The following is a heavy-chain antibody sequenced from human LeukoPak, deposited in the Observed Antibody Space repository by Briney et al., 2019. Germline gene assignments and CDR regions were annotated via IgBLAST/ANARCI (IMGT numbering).Heavy chain of an antibody. D-gene: IGHD6-19*01. J-gene: IGHJ5*02. Sequence: SETLSLTCTVSGGSISSSSYYWGWIRQPPGKGLEWIGSIYYSGSTYYNPSLKSRVTISVDTSKNQFSLKLSSVTAADTAVYYCARGRRSGPTWTWGQGTLVTVSS. CDR2: IYYSGST. CDR1: GGSISSSSYY. CDR3: ARGRRSGPTWT. V-gene: IGHV4-39*07.